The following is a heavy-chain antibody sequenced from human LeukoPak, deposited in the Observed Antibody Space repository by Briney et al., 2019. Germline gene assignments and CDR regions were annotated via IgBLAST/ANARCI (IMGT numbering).Heavy chain of an antibody. D-gene: IGHD3-10*01. J-gene: IGHJ4*02. CDR2: ISSTCSYI. CDR3: ASKKYGEIYAYGDS. Sequence: GGSLRLSCAASGFTFSSYSMNWVRQAPGKGLEWVSSISSTCSYIYYADSVKGRFTISRDNAKNSLYLQMNSLRAEDTAIYYCASKKYGEIYAYGDSWGQGTLVTVSS. CDR1: GFTFSSYS. V-gene: IGHV3-21*04.